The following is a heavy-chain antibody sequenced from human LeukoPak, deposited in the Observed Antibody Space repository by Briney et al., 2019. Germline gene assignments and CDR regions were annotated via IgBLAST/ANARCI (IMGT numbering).Heavy chain of an antibody. J-gene: IGHJ4*02. CDR2: ISYDGTNK. CDR3: ARRNHYESKESDY. D-gene: IGHD3-22*01. Sequence: GGSLRLSCAASGFTFSSYAMHWVRQAPGKGLEWVALISYDGTNKYYGDSVKGRFTISRDNSKNTVYLQMNSLRAEDTAVYYCARRNHYESKESDYWGQGTLVTVSS. V-gene: IGHV3-30*04. CDR1: GFTFSSYA.